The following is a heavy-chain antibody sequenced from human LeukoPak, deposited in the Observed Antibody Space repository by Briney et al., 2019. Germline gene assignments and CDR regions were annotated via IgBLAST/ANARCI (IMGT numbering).Heavy chain of an antibody. D-gene: IGHD5-18*01. CDR1: GGSISSYY. CDR3: ARVKGGYSYGRYYYYGMDV. V-gene: IGHV4-59*01. J-gene: IGHJ6*02. Sequence: PSETLPLTCTVSGGSISSYYWSWIRQPPGKELEWIGYIYYSGSTNHNPSLKSRVTISVATSKNQFSLKLSSVTAADTAVYYCARVKGGYSYGRYYYYGMDVWGQGTTVTVSS. CDR2: IYYSGST.